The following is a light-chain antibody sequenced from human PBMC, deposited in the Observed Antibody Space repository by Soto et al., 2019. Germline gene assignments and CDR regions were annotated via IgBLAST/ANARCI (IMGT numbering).Light chain of an antibody. Sequence: SYELTQPPSVSVAPGQTARITCGGNNIGSKSVHWYQQKPGQAPVVVVYDDSDRPSGIPERFSGSNSGNTATLTISRVEAGDEADYYCQVWDSSSDHVVFGGGTQLTVL. CDR1: NIGSKS. V-gene: IGLV3-21*02. CDR2: DDS. J-gene: IGLJ2*01. CDR3: QVWDSSSDHVV.